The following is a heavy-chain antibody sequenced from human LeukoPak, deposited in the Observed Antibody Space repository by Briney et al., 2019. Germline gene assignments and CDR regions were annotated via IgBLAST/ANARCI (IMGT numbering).Heavy chain of an antibody. Sequence: SETLSLTCTVSGGSISSYYWSWIRQPPGEGLEWIGYIYYSGSTNYNPSLKSRVTISVDMSKNQFSLKLSSVTAADTAVYYCARDHGEMGAFDIWGQGTMVTVSS. D-gene: IGHD7-27*01. V-gene: IGHV4-59*01. CDR1: GGSISSYY. CDR2: IYYSGST. CDR3: ARDHGEMGAFDI. J-gene: IGHJ3*02.